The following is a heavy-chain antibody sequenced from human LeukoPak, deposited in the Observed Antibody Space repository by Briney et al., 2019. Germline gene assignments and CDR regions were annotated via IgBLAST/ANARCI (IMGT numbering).Heavy chain of an antibody. J-gene: IGHJ1*01. D-gene: IGHD6-19*01. CDR3: ARARHSSGWEEYFQH. V-gene: IGHV4-59*01. CDR2: IYYSGST. CDR1: GGSISSYY. Sequence: PSETLSLTCTVSGGSISSYYWSWIRQPPGKGLEWIGYIYYSGSTNYNPSLKSRVTISVDTSKNQFSLKLSSVTAADTAVYYCARARHSSGWEEYFQHWGQGTLVTVSS.